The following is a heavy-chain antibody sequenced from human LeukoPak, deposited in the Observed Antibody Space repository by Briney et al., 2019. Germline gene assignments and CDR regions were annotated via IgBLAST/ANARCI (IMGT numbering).Heavy chain of an antibody. CDR3: ARHETYYYDSSTYYGMDV. J-gene: IGHJ6*02. CDR2: IYTSGST. Sequence: PSETLSLTCTVSGGSISSYYWSWIRQPAGKGLEWIGRIYTSGSTDYNPSLKSRVTMSVDTSKNQFSLKLSSVTAADTAVYYCARHETYYYDSSTYYGMDVWGQGTTVTVSS. D-gene: IGHD3-22*01. CDR1: GGSISSYY. V-gene: IGHV4-4*07.